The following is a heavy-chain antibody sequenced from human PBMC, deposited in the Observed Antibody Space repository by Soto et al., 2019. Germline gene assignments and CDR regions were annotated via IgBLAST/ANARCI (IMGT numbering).Heavy chain of an antibody. CDR1: GFTFSGYA. V-gene: IGHV3-23*01. Sequence: EVQLLESGGGLVRPGGSQRLSCAASGFTFSGYAMTWVRQAPGKGLERVSGVSGSGANTYYADSVKRRFTISSDNSKNTLSLQMTSLRADDTAVYYCAKSPDFDYDGMYVCGQGTTVTVSS. CDR2: VSGSGANT. CDR3: AKSPDFDYDGMYV. J-gene: IGHJ6*02.